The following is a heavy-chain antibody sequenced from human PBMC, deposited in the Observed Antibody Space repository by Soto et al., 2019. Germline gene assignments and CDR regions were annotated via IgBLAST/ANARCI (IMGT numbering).Heavy chain of an antibody. J-gene: IGHJ4*02. V-gene: IGHV4-34*01. CDR1: GGSFGGYY. Sequence: SETLSITCAVYGGSFGGYYWSWILQPSGKGLEWIGEINHSGSTNYNPSLKSRVTISVDTSKNQFSLKLSSVTAADTAVYYCARAPTYYYDSSGYLVRLTAYYFDYWGQGTLVTVS. D-gene: IGHD3-22*01. CDR2: INHSGST. CDR3: ARAPTYYYDSSGYLVRLTAYYFDY.